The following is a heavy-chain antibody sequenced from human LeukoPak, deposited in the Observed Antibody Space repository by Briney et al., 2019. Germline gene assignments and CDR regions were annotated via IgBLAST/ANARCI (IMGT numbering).Heavy chain of an antibody. D-gene: IGHD5-18*01. Sequence: PGGSLRLSCAASGFTFSSYSMNWVRQAPGKGLEWVSSISSSSSYIYYADSVKGRFTISRDNAKNSLYLQMNSLRAEDTAVYYCAKGDTAMATGYYYYMDVWGKGTTVTVSS. CDR1: GFTFSSYS. V-gene: IGHV3-21*01. CDR2: ISSSSSYI. CDR3: AKGDTAMATGYYYYMDV. J-gene: IGHJ6*03.